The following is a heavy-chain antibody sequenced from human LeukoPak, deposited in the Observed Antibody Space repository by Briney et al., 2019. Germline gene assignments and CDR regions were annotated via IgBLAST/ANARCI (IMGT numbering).Heavy chain of an antibody. V-gene: IGHV4-34*01. D-gene: IGHD3-10*01. Sequence: SETLSLTCAVYGGSFSGYYWSWIRQPPGKGLEWIGEINHSGSTNYNPSLKSRVTISVDTSKNQFSLELSSVTAVDTAVYYCARGPAPHYYGSGSPRGRNCDYWGHGTLVTVSS. CDR3: ARGPAPHYYGSGSPRGRNCDY. CDR1: GGSFSGYY. CDR2: INHSGST. J-gene: IGHJ4*01.